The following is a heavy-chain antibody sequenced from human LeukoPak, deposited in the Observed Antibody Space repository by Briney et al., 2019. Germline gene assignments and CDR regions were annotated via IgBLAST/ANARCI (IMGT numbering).Heavy chain of an antibody. J-gene: IGHJ4*02. D-gene: IGHD3-9*01. V-gene: IGHV1-2*02. CDR1: GYTFTGYY. CDR3: ARVVDYDILTGYDY. Sequence: ASVKVSREASGYTFTGYYMHWVRQAPGQGLEWMGWINPNSGGTNYAQKFQGRVTMTRDTSISTAYMELSRLRSDDTAVYYCARVVDYDILTGYDYWGQGTLVTVSS. CDR2: INPNSGGT.